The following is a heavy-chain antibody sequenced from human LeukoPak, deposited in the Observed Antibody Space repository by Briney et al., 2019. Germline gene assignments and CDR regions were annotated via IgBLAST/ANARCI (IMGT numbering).Heavy chain of an antibody. D-gene: IGHD6-13*01. Sequence: SETLSLTCTVSGGAISSYYWSWIRQPPGKGLEWIGYIYYSGSTNYNPSLKSRVTISVDTSKNQFSLKLSSVTAADTAVYYCARDSSSWYNFDIWGQGTMVTVSS. J-gene: IGHJ3*02. CDR3: ARDSSSWYNFDI. CDR2: IYYSGST. CDR1: GGAISSYY. V-gene: IGHV4-59*01.